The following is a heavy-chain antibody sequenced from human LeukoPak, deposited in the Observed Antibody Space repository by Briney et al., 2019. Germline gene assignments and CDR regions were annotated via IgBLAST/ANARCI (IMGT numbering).Heavy chain of an antibody. CDR2: IYTSGST. CDR1: GGSISSGSYY. CDR3: ARDVDRSGYYYENAFDI. Sequence: PSETLSLTCTVSGGSISSGSYYWSWIRQPAGKGLEWIGRIYTSGSTNYNPSLKSRVTISVDTSKNQFSLKLSSVTAADTAVYYCARDVDRSGYYYENAFDIWGQGTMVTVSS. D-gene: IGHD3-22*01. J-gene: IGHJ3*02. V-gene: IGHV4-61*02.